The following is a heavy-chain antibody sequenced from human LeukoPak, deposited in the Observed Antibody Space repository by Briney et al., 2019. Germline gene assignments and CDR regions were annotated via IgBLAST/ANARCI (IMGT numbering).Heavy chain of an antibody. Sequence: PGGSLRLSCAASGVTFSSYAMSWVRQAPGKGLEWVSAISGSGGSTYYADSVKGRFTISRDNSKNTLYLQMNSLSAEDTAVYYCAKASMVHKYYFDYWGQGTLVTVSS. CDR3: AKASMVHKYYFDY. V-gene: IGHV3-23*01. J-gene: IGHJ4*02. D-gene: IGHD2/OR15-2a*01. CDR2: ISGSGGST. CDR1: GVTFSSYA.